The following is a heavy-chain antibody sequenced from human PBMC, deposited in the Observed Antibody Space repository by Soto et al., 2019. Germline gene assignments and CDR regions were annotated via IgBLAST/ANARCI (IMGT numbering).Heavy chain of an antibody. CDR2: MNPGSGDT. Sequence: SVKVSCKASGYSFTNNDVSWVRQATGQGLEWMGWMNPGSGDTGYAQKFQGRVTMTRDISIATAYMELSSLRSDDTAIYYCARMETFGSLNWFDPWGQGSLVTVSS. D-gene: IGHD3-16*01. CDR1: GYSFTNND. J-gene: IGHJ5*02. CDR3: ARMETFGSLNWFDP. V-gene: IGHV1-8*01.